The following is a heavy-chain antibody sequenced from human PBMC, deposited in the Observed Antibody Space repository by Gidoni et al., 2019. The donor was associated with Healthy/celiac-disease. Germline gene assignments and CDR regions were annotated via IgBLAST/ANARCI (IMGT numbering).Heavy chain of an antibody. CDR3: ARGIYGSGSDYNAFDIAGFDP. D-gene: IGHD3-10*01. V-gene: IGHV4-31*03. CDR1: GGSISSGGYY. J-gene: IGHJ5*02. CDR2: IYYSGST. Sequence: QVQLQESGPGLVKPSQTLSLTCTVSGGSISSGGYYWSWIRQHPGKGLEWIGYIYYSGSTYYNPSLKSRVTISVDTSKNQFSLKLSSVTAADTAVYYWARGIYGSGSDYNAFDIAGFDPWGQGTLVTVSS.